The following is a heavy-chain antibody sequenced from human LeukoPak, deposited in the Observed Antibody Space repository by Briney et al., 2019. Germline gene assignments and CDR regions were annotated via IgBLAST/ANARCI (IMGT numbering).Heavy chain of an antibody. D-gene: IGHD1-26*01. CDR2: IYYTGNT. CDR1: GTSISGSGYY. J-gene: IGHJ4*02. CDR3: AKSGGYGLIDY. V-gene: IGHV4-39*01. Sequence: SQTLSLTCAVSGTSISGSGYYLGWIRQPPGKGLEWIGNIYYTGNTYYNASLQSRVTISIDTSKNQFSLRLNSVTAADTAMYYCAKSGGYGLIDYWGQGTLVTVSS.